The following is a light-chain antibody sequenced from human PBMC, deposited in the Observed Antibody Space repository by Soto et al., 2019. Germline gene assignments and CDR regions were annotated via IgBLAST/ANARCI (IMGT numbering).Light chain of an antibody. CDR1: SSNIGSNS. CDR3: GAWDESLNGWV. J-gene: IGLJ3*02. V-gene: IGLV1-44*01. Sequence: QSVLTQPPSASGTPGQRVTISCSGSSSNIGSNSVNWYQQLPGTAPKLLISSDNQRPSGVPDRFSGSKSGTSGSLAISGLQSEDEADYYCGAWDESLNGWVFGGGTKLTVL. CDR2: SDN.